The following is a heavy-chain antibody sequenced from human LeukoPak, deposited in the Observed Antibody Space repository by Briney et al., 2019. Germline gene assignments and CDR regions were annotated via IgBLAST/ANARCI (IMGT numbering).Heavy chain of an antibody. V-gene: IGHV4-38-2*01. CDR3: ARLRDYYYMDV. CDR1: GYSISSGYY. J-gene: IGHJ6*03. CDR2: IYHSGST. Sequence: SETLSLTCAVSGYSISSGYYWGWIRQPPGKGLEWVGSIYHSGSTYYNPSLKSRVTISVDTSKNQFSLKLSSVTAADTAVYYCARLRDYYYMDVWGKGTTVTVSS.